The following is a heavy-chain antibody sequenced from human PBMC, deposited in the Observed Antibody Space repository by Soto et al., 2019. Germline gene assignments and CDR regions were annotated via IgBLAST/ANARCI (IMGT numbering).Heavy chain of an antibody. CDR2: ISYDGSNK. CDR1: GFTFNTYA. V-gene: IGHV3-30-3*01. Sequence: GGSLRLSCVASGFTFNTYAMSWVRQAPGKGLEWVAVISYDGSNKYYADSVKGRFTISRDNSKNTLYLQMNSLRAEDTAVYYCASRAPGYSSGWYPADWGQGTLVTVSS. CDR3: ASRAPGYSSGWYPAD. J-gene: IGHJ4*02. D-gene: IGHD6-19*01.